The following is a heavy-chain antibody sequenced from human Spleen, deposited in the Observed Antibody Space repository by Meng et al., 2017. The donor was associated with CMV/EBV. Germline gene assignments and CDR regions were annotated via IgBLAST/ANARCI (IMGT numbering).Heavy chain of an antibody. Sequence: GESLKISCAASGFTFSSYFMSWVRQAPGKGLEWVANIKQDGSEKYYVDSVKGRFTISRDNAENSLYLQMNSLRAEDTAVYYCARYAGWWELQGHFDYWGQGALVTVSS. CDR1: GFTFSSYF. V-gene: IGHV3-7*01. J-gene: IGHJ4*02. CDR2: IKQDGSEK. CDR3: ARYAGWWELQGHFDY. D-gene: IGHD4/OR15-4a*01.